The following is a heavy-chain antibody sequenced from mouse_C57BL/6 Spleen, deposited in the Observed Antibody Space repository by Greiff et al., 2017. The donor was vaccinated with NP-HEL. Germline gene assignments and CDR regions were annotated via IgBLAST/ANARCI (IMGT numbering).Heavy chain of an antibody. V-gene: IGHV1-64*01. D-gene: IGHD1-1*01. Sequence: QVQLQQPGAELVKPGASVKLSCKASGYTFTSYWMHWVKQRPGQGLEWIGMIHPNSGSTNYNEKFKSKATLTVDKSSSTAYMQLSSLTSEDSAVYYCAIITTVVAPGAYWGQGTLVTVSA. CDR2: IHPNSGST. J-gene: IGHJ3*01. CDR3: AIITTVVAPGAY. CDR1: GYTFTSYW.